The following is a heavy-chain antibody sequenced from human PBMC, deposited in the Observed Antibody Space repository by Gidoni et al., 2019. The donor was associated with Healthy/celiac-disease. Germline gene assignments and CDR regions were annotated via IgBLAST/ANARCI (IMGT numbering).Heavy chain of an antibody. CDR2: IYTSGST. V-gene: IGHV4-4*07. CDR1: GGSISSYY. D-gene: IGHD6-13*01. CDR3: ARDRPAPAGERIFDY. J-gene: IGHJ4*02. Sequence: QVQLQESGPGLVTPSETLSLPCTVSGGSISSYYWSWIRQPAGKGLEWIGRIYTSGSTNYNPSLKSRVTMSVDTSKNQFSLKLSSVTAADTAVYYCARDRPAPAGERIFDYWGQGTLVTVSS.